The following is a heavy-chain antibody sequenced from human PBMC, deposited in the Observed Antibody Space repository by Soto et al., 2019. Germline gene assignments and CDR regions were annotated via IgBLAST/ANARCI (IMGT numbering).Heavy chain of an antibody. Sequence: QVQLVESGGGVVQPGRSLRLSCAASGFTFSSYGMHWVRQAPGKGLEWVAVISYDGSNKYYADSVKGRFTISRDNSKNTLYLQMNSLRAEDTAVYYCAKWNVGFDYWGQGTLVTVSS. J-gene: IGHJ4*02. CDR1: GFTFSSYG. V-gene: IGHV3-30*18. D-gene: IGHD1-1*01. CDR3: AKWNVGFDY. CDR2: ISYDGSNK.